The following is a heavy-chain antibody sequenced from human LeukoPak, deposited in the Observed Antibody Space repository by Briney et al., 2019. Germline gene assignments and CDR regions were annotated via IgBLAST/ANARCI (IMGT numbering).Heavy chain of an antibody. Sequence: GGSLRLSCVASGFTFSTYSMNWVRQAPGKGLEWVSSITSSGSDYADSVKGRFTVSRDNSKNTLYLQMNSLRAEDTAVYYCAKSYDYVWGSYRSDFDYWGQGTLVTVSS. CDR1: GFTFSTYS. V-gene: IGHV3-23*01. J-gene: IGHJ4*02. CDR2: ITSSGS. D-gene: IGHD3-16*02. CDR3: AKSYDYVWGSYRSDFDY.